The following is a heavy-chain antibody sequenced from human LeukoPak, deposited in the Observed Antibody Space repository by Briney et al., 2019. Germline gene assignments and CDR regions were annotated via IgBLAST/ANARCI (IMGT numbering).Heavy chain of an antibody. V-gene: IGHV3-7*01. CDR1: GFTFSDYY. Sequence: GGSLRLSCAASGFTFSDYYMSWIRQAPGKGLEWVANIKEDGTEKNYVDSVKGRFTISRDNVMKSLYLEMNSLRVEDTAVYYCARGRWSDYWGQGTQVTVSS. D-gene: IGHD5-24*01. J-gene: IGHJ4*02. CDR3: ARGRWSDY. CDR2: IKEDGTEK.